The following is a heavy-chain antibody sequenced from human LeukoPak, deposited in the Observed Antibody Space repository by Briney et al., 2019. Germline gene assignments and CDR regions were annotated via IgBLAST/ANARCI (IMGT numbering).Heavy chain of an antibody. V-gene: IGHV3-7*01. J-gene: IGHJ3*02. Sequence: GGALRLSCAASGLPFSPCWMRWVRQAPGKGLEGVANIKKDGNEKYYVDSVKGRFTISRDNAKNSLYLQMNSLRADDTAVYHCARQETSIYNGAFDIWGQGTMVTVSS. D-gene: IGHD1-1*01. CDR3: ARQETSIYNGAFDI. CDR1: GLPFSPCW. CDR2: IKKDGNEK.